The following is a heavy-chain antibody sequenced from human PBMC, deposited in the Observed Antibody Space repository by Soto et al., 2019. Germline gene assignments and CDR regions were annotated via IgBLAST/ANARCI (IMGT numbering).Heavy chain of an antibody. CDR3: ARAGLRYFDWLSPYYYYGMDV. CDR1: GDSVSSNSAA. J-gene: IGHJ6*02. V-gene: IGHV6-1*01. CDR2: TYYRSKWYN. Sequence: PSQTLSLTCAISGDSVSSNSAAWNWIRQSPSRGLEWLGRTYYRSKWYNDYAVSVKSRITINPDTSKNQFSLQLNSVTPEDTAVYYCARAGLRYFDWLSPYYYYGMDVWGQGTTVTVSS. D-gene: IGHD3-9*01.